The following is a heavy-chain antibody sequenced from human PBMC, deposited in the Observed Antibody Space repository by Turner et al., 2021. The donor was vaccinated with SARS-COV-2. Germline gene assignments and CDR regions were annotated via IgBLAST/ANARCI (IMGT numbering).Heavy chain of an antibody. D-gene: IGHD3-10*01. Sequence: QLQLQESGPGLVRPSETLSLIWTAPGDSNSTSHEYWGWICQPPGKVLEWIGSIYYSGRTFYNPSVKSRVSISVYTVKNDFSLQLSFVTAADTAVYYCMRHDHYGSASINWFNSWGQGTLVTVSS. J-gene: IGHJ5*01. CDR3: MRHDHYGSASINWFNS. V-gene: IGHV4-39*01. CDR1: GDSNSTSHEY. CDR2: IYYSGRT.